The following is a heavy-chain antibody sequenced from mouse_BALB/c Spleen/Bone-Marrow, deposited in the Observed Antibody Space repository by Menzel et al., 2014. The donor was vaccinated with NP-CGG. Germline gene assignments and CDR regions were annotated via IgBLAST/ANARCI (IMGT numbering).Heavy chain of an antibody. Sequence: QVQLQQSGPELVRPGVSMKISCKGSGYTFXDYAMHWVKQSHAKSLEWIGVISTYSGNTNYNQKFKGKATMTVDKSSSTAYLELARLTSEDSAIYYCASPIYYGNCEGFAYWGQGTLVTVSA. J-gene: IGHJ3*01. CDR1: GYTFXDYA. CDR2: ISTYSGNT. CDR3: ASPIYYGNCEGFAY. V-gene: IGHV1-67*01. D-gene: IGHD2-1*01.